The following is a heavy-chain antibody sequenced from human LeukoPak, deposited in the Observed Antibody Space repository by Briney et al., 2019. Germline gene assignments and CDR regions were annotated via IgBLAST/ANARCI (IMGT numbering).Heavy chain of an antibody. CDR2: INHSGST. V-gene: IGHV4-34*01. CDR1: GGSFSGYY. D-gene: IGHD6-13*01. Sequence: SETLSLICAVYGGSFSGYYWSWVRQTPGKGLEWIGEINHSGSTYYNPSLKSRVSLSVDTSKNQFSLKLSSVTAADTAVFYCARGGSTWYRSSYYYGMDVWGQGTTVTVSS. CDR3: ARGGSTWYRSSYYYGMDV. J-gene: IGHJ6*02.